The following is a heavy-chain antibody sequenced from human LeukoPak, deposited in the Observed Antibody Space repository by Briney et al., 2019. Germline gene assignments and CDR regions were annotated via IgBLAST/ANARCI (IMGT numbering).Heavy chain of an antibody. Sequence: ASVKVSCKASGYTFTTYDITWVRQATGQGLEWMGWMNPNSGDTAYAQKFQGRVAMTRDTSISTAYMELSSLRSEDTAVYYCARGLGDYYDTSDFYYAVVAHWGQGTLVTVSS. J-gene: IGHJ4*02. D-gene: IGHD3-22*01. V-gene: IGHV1-8*01. CDR2: MNPNSGDT. CDR1: GYTFTTYD. CDR3: ARGLGDYYDTSDFYYAVVAH.